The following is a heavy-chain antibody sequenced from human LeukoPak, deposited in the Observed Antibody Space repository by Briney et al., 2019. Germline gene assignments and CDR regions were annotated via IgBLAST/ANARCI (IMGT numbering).Heavy chain of an antibody. J-gene: IGHJ3*02. Sequence: GESLKISCKGSGYSFTSYWIGWVRQMPGKGLEWVGIIYPGDSDTRYSPSFQGQVTISADKSISTAYLQWSSLKASDTAMYYCAMNYYDSSGYLGTDAFDIWGQGTMVTVSS. V-gene: IGHV5-51*01. D-gene: IGHD3-22*01. CDR2: IYPGDSDT. CDR3: AMNYYDSSGYLGTDAFDI. CDR1: GYSFTSYW.